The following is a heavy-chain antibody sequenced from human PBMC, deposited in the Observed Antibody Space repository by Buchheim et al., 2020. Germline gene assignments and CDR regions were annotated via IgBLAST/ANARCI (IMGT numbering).Heavy chain of an antibody. CDR3: AKRTPCGGDCYFLDY. J-gene: IGHJ4*02. CDR2: ISYDGSNK. D-gene: IGHD2-21*02. V-gene: IGHV3-30*18. CDR1: GFTFSSYG. Sequence: QVQLVESGGGVVQPGRSLRLSCAASGFTFSSYGMHWVRQAPGKGLEWVAVISYDGSNKYYADSVKGRFTISRDNSKTTLYLQMNSLRAEDTAVYCCAKRTPCGGDCYFLDYWGLGTL.